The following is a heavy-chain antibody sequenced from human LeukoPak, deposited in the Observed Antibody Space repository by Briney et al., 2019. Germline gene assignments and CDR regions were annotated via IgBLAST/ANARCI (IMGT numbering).Heavy chain of an antibody. CDR1: GFTFKNYA. D-gene: IGHD3-10*01. J-gene: IGHJ3*02. Sequence: GGSLRLSCAASGFTFKNYAMNWVRQAPGKGLEWVSTISGSGGNTYYADSVKGRFTISIDNSKNTLYLQMDSLRAEDTAVYYCAKVPKGIIPPSDAFDIWGQGTMVTVSS. CDR3: AKVPKGIIPPSDAFDI. V-gene: IGHV3-23*01. CDR2: ISGSGGNT.